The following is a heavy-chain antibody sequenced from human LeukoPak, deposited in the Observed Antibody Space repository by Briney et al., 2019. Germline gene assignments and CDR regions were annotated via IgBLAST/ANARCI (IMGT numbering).Heavy chain of an antibody. CDR2: ISTYNGDT. J-gene: IGHJ4*02. V-gene: IGHV1-18*01. D-gene: IGHD3-16*01. Sequence: GASVKFSCKASGYTFTSYGISWVRQAPGQGREGMGWISTYNGDTNYAQKLQGRVTMTTDTSTNTAYMEPRSLRADDTAVYYCAREGLGELTLDYWGQGTLVTVSS. CDR1: GYTFTSYG. CDR3: AREGLGELTLDY.